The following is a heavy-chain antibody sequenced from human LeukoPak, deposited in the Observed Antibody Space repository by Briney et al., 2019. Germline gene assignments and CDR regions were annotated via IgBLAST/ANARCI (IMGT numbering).Heavy chain of an antibody. V-gene: IGHV3-48*02. D-gene: IGHD4-17*01. CDR3: ARDKIYGDYGGVTLDY. CDR1: GFTFSSYS. CDR2: ISSSSSTI. J-gene: IGHJ4*02. Sequence: GGSLRLSCAASGFTFSSYSMNWVRQAPGKGLEWVSYISSSSSTIYYADSVKGRFTISRDNAKNSLYLQMDSLRDEDTAVYYCARDKIYGDYGGVTLDYWGQGTLVTVSS.